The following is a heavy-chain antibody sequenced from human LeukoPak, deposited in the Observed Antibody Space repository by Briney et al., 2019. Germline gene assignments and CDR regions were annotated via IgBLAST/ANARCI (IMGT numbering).Heavy chain of an antibody. CDR3: ARDSSGYFHYFDY. J-gene: IGHJ4*02. CDR1: GFTFSDYY. D-gene: IGHD3-22*01. V-gene: IGHV3-11*01. Sequence: AGSLRLSCAASGFTFSDYYMSWIRQAPGKGLEGVSNISSSGSTIYYADYVKGRFTISRDNAKNSLYLQMNSLRAEDTAVYYCARDSSGYFHYFDYWGQGTLVTVSS. CDR2: ISSSGSTI.